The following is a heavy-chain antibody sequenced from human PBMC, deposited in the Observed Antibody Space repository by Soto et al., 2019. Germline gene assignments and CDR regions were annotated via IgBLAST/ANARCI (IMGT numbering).Heavy chain of an antibody. D-gene: IGHD6-6*01. V-gene: IGHV3-23*01. Sequence: VGLKRHWCGASEGKSRDYVMSWVSQDPGKGLEWVSAISGSGGSTYYADSVKGRFTISRDNSKNTLYLQMNSLRAEDTAVYYCAFLAAREKHAFDIWGQGTMVT. CDR2: ISGSGGST. CDR1: EGKSRDYV. J-gene: IGHJ3*02. CDR3: AFLAAREKHAFDI.